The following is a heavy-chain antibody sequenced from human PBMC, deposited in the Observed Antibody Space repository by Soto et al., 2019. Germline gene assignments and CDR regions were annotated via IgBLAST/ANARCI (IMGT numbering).Heavy chain of an antibody. CDR3: ARRGGDLGRYDY. CDR2: IYYSGST. V-gene: IGHV4-31*03. J-gene: IGHJ4*02. CDR1: GGSISSGGYY. D-gene: IGHD2-21*01. Sequence: SETLSLTCTVSGGSISSGGYYWSWIRQHPGKGLEWIGYIYYSGSTYYNPSLKSRVTISVDTSKNQFSLKLSSVTAADTAVYYCARRGGDLGRYDYWGQGTLVTVSS.